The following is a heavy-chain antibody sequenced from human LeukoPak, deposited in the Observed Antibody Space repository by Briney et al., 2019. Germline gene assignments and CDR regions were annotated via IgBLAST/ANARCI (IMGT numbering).Heavy chain of an antibody. V-gene: IGHV1-46*01. J-gene: IGHJ4*02. CDR2: INPSGGST. D-gene: IGHD3-16*01. Sequence: ASVKVSCKASGYTFTSYYMHWVRQAPGQGLEWMGIINPSGGSTSYAQKFQGRVTMTRDMSTSTVYMELSSLRSEDTAVYYCARSEYYDYVWGTPEGYFDYWGQGTLVTVSS. CDR1: GYTFTSYY. CDR3: ARSEYYDYVWGTPEGYFDY.